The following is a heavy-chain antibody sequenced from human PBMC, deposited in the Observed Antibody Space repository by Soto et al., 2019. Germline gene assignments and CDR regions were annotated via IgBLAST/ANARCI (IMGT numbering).Heavy chain of an antibody. J-gene: IGHJ6*03. CDR2: IYYSGST. Sequence: SETLSLTCTVSGGSISSYYWSWIRQPPGKGLEWIGYIYYSGSTNYNPSLKSRVTISVDTSKNQFSLKLSSVTAADTAVYYCARERLLWFGELLFRSYYMDVWGKGTTVTVSS. CDR3: ARERLLWFGELLFRSYYMDV. V-gene: IGHV4-59*01. D-gene: IGHD3-10*01. CDR1: GGSISSYY.